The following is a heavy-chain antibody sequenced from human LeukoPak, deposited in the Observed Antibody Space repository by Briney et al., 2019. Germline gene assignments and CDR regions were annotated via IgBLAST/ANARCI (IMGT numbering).Heavy chain of an antibody. CDR3: ARLTVTTGPDYFDY. D-gene: IGHD4-17*01. CDR2: IYYSGST. Sequence: PSETLSLTCAVYGGSFSGYYWSWIRQPPGKGLEWIGSIYYSGSTYYNPSLKSRVTISVDTSKNQFSLKLSSVTAADTAVYYCARLTVTTGPDYFDYWGQGTLVTVSS. J-gene: IGHJ4*02. CDR1: GGSFSGYY. V-gene: IGHV4-34*01.